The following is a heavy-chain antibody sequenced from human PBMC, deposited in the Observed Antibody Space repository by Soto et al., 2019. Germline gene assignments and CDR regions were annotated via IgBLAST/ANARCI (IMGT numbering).Heavy chain of an antibody. CDR1: GGSISSSSYY. Sequence: QLQLQESGPGLVKPSETLSLTCTVSGGSISSSSYYWGWIRQPPGKGLEWIGSIYYSGSTYYNPSLKSRVTISVDTSKNQCSLKLSSVTAADTAVYYCARHFRHYYDSSGFDIWGQGTMVTVSS. D-gene: IGHD3-22*01. V-gene: IGHV4-39*01. CDR2: IYYSGST. CDR3: ARHFRHYYDSSGFDI. J-gene: IGHJ3*02.